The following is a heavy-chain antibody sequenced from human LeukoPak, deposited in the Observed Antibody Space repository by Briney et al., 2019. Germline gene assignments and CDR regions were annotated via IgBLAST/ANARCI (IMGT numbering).Heavy chain of an antibody. J-gene: IGHJ4*02. CDR3: ARGGYGYNFDY. CDR2: IWYDGSNK. V-gene: IGHV3-33*01. D-gene: IGHD3-16*01. Sequence: PGGSLRLSRAASGFIFSNYGMHWVRQAPGRGLEWVAVIWYDGSNKYYADSVKGRFTISRDNSKNTLYLQMNSLRAEDTAVYYCARGGYGYNFDYWGQGTLVTVSS. CDR1: GFIFSNYG.